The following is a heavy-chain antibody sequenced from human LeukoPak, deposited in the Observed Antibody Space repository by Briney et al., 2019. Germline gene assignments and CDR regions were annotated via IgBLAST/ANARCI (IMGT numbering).Heavy chain of an antibody. V-gene: IGHV4-34*01. CDR3: ARVTGSGWYSDFDY. Sequence: SETLSLTCAVYGGSFSGYYWSWIRQPPGKGLEWIGEINHSGSTNYNPSLKSRVTISVDTSKNQFSLELSSVTAADTAVYYCARVTGSGWYSDFDYWGQGTLVTVSS. J-gene: IGHJ4*02. D-gene: IGHD6-19*01. CDR1: GGSFSGYY. CDR2: INHSGST.